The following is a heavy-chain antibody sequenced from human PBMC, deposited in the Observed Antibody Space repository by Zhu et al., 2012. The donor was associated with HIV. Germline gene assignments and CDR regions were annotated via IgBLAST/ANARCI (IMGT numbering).Heavy chain of an antibody. CDR1: GESFSGDY. J-gene: IGHJ3*02. D-gene: IGHD3-16*02. Sequence: QVQLQQWGAGLLKPSETLSLTCAVYGESFSGDYWSWIRQSPGKGLEWIGEINYSGSTNHNPSLKTRVTVSVDTSKNQFSLKLNSVTAADTAMYYCARGDRGSYRKNGFDIWGQGTMVTVSS. CDR3: ARGDRGSYRKNGFDI. V-gene: IGHV4-34*01. CDR2: INYSGST.